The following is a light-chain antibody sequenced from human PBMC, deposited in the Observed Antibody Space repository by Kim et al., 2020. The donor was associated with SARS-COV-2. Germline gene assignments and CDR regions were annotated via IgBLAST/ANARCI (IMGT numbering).Light chain of an antibody. CDR3: NSRDSSGYLLV. V-gene: IGLV3-19*01. CDR1: SLRRYY. Sequence: SSELTQDPAVSVALGQTVRITCQGDSLRRYYASWYQQRPGQAPVLVIYGKNNRPSGIPDRFSGSSSGNTASLTITGAQAEDEADYYCNSRDSSGYLLVFGGGTKLTVL. CDR2: GKN. J-gene: IGLJ3*02.